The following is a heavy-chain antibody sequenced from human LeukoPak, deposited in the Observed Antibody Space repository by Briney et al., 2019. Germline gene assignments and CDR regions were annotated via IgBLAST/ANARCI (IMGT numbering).Heavy chain of an antibody. J-gene: IGHJ6*02. Sequence: GRSLRLSCAASGFTFSSYAMHWVRQAPGKGLEWVAVISYDGSNKYYADSVKGRFTISRDNSKNTLYLQMNSLRAEDTAVYYRARDYGDYDYYYYGMDVWGQGTTVTVSS. CDR2: ISYDGSNK. V-gene: IGHV3-30-3*01. D-gene: IGHD4-17*01. CDR1: GFTFSSYA. CDR3: ARDYGDYDYYYYGMDV.